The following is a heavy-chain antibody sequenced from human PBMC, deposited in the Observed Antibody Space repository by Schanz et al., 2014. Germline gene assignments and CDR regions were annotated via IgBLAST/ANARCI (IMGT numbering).Heavy chain of an antibody. CDR3: ARDSGYCSGGSCLSFDY. Sequence: QVQLVESGGGVVQPGRSLRLSCAAYGFTLSSYAMHWVRQAPGKGLEWVAVISYDGSNKYYADSVKGRFTISRDNSKNTLYLKMIYLRAENTTVYYCARDSGYCSGGSCLSFDYWGQGTLVTVSS. D-gene: IGHD2-15*01. CDR2: ISYDGSNK. J-gene: IGHJ4*02. CDR1: GFTLSSYA. V-gene: IGHV3-30-3*01.